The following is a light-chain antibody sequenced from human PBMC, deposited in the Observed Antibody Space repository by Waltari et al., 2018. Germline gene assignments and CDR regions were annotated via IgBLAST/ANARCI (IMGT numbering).Light chain of an antibody. CDR3: QKLYTAPMT. CDR2: WAS. V-gene: IGKV4-1*01. J-gene: IGKJ5*01. CDR1: QSVLYTNNKNY. Sequence: IVMTQSPDSLAVSLGERATITCKSSQSVLYTNNKNYLGWYQQKPGQPPKLLIDWASTRESGVPDRVSGSGSGKDVTLASSSLQAEDVAVYDCQKLYTAPMTFGQGTRLEIK.